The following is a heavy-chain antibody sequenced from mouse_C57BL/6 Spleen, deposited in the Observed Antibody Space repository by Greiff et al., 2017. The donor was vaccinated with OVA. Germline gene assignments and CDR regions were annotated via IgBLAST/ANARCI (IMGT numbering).Heavy chain of an antibody. CDR3: ARHPITSVVEGYFDV. CDR1: GYSITSGYY. J-gene: IGHJ1*03. CDR2: ISYDGSN. V-gene: IGHV3-6*01. D-gene: IGHD1-1*01. Sequence: EVQLQESGPGLVKPSQSLSLTCSVTGYSITSGYYWNWIRQFPGNKLEWMGYISYDGSNNYNPSLKNRISITRDTSKNQFFLKLNSVTTEDTATYYCARHPITSVVEGYFDVWGTGTTVTVSS.